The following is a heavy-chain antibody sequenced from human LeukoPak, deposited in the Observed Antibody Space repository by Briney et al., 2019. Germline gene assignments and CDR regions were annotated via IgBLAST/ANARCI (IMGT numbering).Heavy chain of an antibody. CDR3: ARQGVYYCFDY. CDR2: INPSGGRT. CDR1: GYTFSRYS. J-gene: IGHJ4*02. Sequence: ASVKVSCKASGYTFSRYSIYWVRQAPGQGLEWMGIINPSGGRTTYAQNFQGRVTMTSDTSTSTVYMELNSLESEDTAMYHCARQGVYYCFDYWGQGTAVTVSS. D-gene: IGHD3-22*01. V-gene: IGHV1-46*01.